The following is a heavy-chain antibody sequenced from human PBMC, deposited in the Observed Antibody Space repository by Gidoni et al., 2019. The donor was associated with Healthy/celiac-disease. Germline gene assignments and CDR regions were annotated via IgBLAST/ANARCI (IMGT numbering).Heavy chain of an antibody. J-gene: IGHJ4*02. Sequence: EVQLVESGGGLVKPGGSLRLSCAASGFTCSSYSMNWVRQAPGKGLEWVSSISSSSSFIYYADSVKGRFTISRDNAKNSLYRQMNSLRAEDTAVYYCARSVVVIAIDYWGQGTLVTVSS. CDR2: ISSSSSFI. V-gene: IGHV3-21*01. CDR1: GFTCSSYS. D-gene: IGHD2-21*01. CDR3: ARSVVVIAIDY.